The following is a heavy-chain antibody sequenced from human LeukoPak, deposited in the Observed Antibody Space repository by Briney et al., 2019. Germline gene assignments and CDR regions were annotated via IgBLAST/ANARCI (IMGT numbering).Heavy chain of an antibody. Sequence: PSQTLSLTCTVSGGSISSGSYYWSWIRQPAGKGLEWIGRIYTSGSTNYNPSLKSRVTISVDTSKKLFSLKLSSVTAADTAVYYCARDIYSYGAKNWFDPWGQGTLVTVSS. CDR3: ARDIYSYGAKNWFDP. CDR1: GGSISSGSYY. CDR2: IYTSGST. V-gene: IGHV4-61*02. D-gene: IGHD5-18*01. J-gene: IGHJ5*02.